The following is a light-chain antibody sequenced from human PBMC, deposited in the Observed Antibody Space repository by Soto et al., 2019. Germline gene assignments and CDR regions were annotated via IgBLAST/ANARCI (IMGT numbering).Light chain of an antibody. CDR2: YAS. CDR1: QSVSSY. CDR3: QQRSNWPPLT. V-gene: IGKV3-11*01. Sequence: EIVLTQSPATLSLSPGERATLSCRASQSVSSYLSWYQQKPGQAPRLLIYYASNRATAIPARFSGSGSGTDFTLPISSLEPEDFAVYYCQQRSNWPPLTFGGGTKVEIK. J-gene: IGKJ4*01.